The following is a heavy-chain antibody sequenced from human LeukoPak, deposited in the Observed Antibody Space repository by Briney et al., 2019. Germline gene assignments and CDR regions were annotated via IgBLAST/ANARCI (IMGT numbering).Heavy chain of an antibody. V-gene: IGHV1-58*02. CDR1: GFTFTSSA. CDR3: AADPAYYDSSGSEYFQH. CDR2: IVVGSGNT. Sequence: ASVKVSCKASGFTFTSSAMQWVRQARGQRLEWIGWIVVGSGNTNYAQKFQERVTITRDMSTSTAYMELSSLRSEDTAVYYCAADPAYYDSSGSEYFQHWGQGTLVTVSS. D-gene: IGHD3-22*01. J-gene: IGHJ1*01.